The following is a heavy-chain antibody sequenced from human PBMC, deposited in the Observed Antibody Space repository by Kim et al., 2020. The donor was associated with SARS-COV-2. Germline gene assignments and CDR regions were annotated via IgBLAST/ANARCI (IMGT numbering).Heavy chain of an antibody. CDR3: ARGAGYDILTGYYRGLYYFYGMDV. CDR1: GGSISSYY. Sequence: SETLSLTCTVSGGSISSYYWSWIRQPPGKGLEWIGYIYYSGSTKYNPSLKSRVTISVDTSKNQFSLKLSSVTAADTAVYYCARGAGYDILTGYYRGLYYFYGMDVWGQGTTVTVSS. J-gene: IGHJ6*02. CDR2: IYYSGST. V-gene: IGHV4-59*01. D-gene: IGHD3-9*01.